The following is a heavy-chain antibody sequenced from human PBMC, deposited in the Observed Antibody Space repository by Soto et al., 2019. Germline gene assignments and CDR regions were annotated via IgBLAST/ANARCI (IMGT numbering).Heavy chain of an antibody. CDR2: IQPSTGRT. Sequence: QVQLVQSGAEVREPGASVKVSCKASGYSFTSLDINWVRQTAGQGLEWIGWIQPSTGRTGYAQKFQGRVTMTRDTSINTAYMELTTLTSDDTAFYYCARGVSAGVDYWGQGTLVTVSS. CDR3: ARGVSAGVDY. D-gene: IGHD1-26*01. CDR1: GYSFTSLD. J-gene: IGHJ4*02. V-gene: IGHV1-8*01.